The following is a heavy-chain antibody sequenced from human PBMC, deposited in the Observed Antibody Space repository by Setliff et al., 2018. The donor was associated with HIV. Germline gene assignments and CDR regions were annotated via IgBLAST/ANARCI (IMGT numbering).Heavy chain of an antibody. CDR3: ARDSRWLQFPYFDS. CDR2: IHYSGST. CDR1: GGSISSHY. V-gene: IGHV4-59*11. J-gene: IGHJ4*01. D-gene: IGHD5-12*01. Sequence: PSETLSLTCTVSGGSISSHYWSWIRQPPGKGLEWIGSIHYSGSTNYNPSLKSRVTISVDTSKNQFSLKLSSVTAADTAVYYCARDSRWLQFPYFDSWGQGTPVTVSS.